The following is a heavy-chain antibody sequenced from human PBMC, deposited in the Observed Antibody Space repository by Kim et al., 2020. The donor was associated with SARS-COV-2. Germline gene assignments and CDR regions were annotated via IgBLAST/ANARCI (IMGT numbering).Heavy chain of an antibody. CDR1: GYTFTSYA. Sequence: ASVKVSCKASGYTFTSYAMNWVRQAPGQGLEWMGWINTNTGNPTYAQGFTGRFVFSLATSVSTAYLQISSLKAEDTAVYYCARAFVRQQWPNLYVDPWGQGTLVTVSS. J-gene: IGHJ5*02. D-gene: IGHD6-19*01. CDR2: INTNTGNP. CDR3: ARAFVRQQWPNLYVDP. V-gene: IGHV7-4-1*02.